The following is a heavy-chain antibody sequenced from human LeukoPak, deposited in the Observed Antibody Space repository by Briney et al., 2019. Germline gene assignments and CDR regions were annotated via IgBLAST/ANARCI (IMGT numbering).Heavy chain of an antibody. CDR1: GYTFTRYA. D-gene: IGHD1-26*01. J-gene: IGHJ4*02. CDR2: INPNSGGT. CDR3: ARDHGYSGSYEPINYFDY. Sequence: ASVKVSCKASGYTFTRYAVNWVRQAPGQGLEWMGWINPNSGGTNYAQKFQGRVTMTRDTSISTAYMELSRLRSDDTAVYYCARDHGYSGSYEPINYFDYWGQGTLVTVSS. V-gene: IGHV1-2*02.